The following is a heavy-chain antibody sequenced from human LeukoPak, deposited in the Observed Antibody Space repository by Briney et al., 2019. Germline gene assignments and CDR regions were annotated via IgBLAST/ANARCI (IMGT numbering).Heavy chain of an antibody. CDR2: IYYSGST. Sequence: PSETLSLTCTVSGGSISSGGYYWSWIRQHPGKGLEWIGYIYYSGSTYYNPSLKSRVTISVDTSKNQFSLKLSSVTAADTAVYYCARSSARDKYSDYWGQGTLVTVSS. CDR3: ARSSARDKYSDY. V-gene: IGHV4-31*03. D-gene: IGHD5-24*01. CDR1: GGSISSGGYY. J-gene: IGHJ4*02.